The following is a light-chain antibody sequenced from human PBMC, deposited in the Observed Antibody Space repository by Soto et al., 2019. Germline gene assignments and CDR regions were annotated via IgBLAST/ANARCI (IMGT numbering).Light chain of an antibody. CDR2: KAS. CDR1: QSISSW. CDR3: QQYNSYWT. V-gene: IGKV1-5*03. Sequence: DIPMTQSPSTLSASVGDSVTITCRASQSISSWLAWYQQKPGKAPKLLIYKASSLESGVPSRFSGSGSGTEFTLTISRLHPDDFATYYCQQYNSYWTFGQGTKVEIK. J-gene: IGKJ1*01.